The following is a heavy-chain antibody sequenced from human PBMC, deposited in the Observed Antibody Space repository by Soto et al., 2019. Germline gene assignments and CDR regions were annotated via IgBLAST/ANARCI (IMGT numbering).Heavy chain of an antibody. CDR1: GGSTSSDNY. J-gene: IGHJ4*02. Sequence: PAETLCIACTFSGGSTSSDNYWSCIRQPPVKGLEWIGHIYYSGNTDYNPSLKSRLAISIDPSKNQFSLKLSSVTAADTAVYFCAREGGESSAGIYYFDSWGQGSMVTVSS. CDR2: IYYSGNT. D-gene: IGHD6-13*01. CDR3: AREGGESSAGIYYFDS. V-gene: IGHV4-30-4*01.